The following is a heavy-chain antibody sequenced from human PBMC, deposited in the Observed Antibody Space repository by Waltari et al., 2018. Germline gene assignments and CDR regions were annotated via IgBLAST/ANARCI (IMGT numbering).Heavy chain of an antibody. V-gene: IGHV3-66*01. J-gene: IGHJ4*02. CDR1: GFTVSNNY. CDR3: STRHY. CDR2: IYSGGTT. Sequence: EVQLVESGGDLVQPGGSLGLSCAASGFTVSNNYMSWVRQAPGKGLEWVSLIYSGGTTYYADSVKGRFTISRDKSNNTLYLQMNSLRAEDTSVYYCSTRHYWGQGTLVTVSS.